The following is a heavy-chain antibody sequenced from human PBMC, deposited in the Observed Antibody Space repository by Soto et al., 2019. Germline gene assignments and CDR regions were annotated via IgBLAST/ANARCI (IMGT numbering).Heavy chain of an antibody. Sequence: PSQTLSLTCVISGDSVSSNSVAWNWIRQSPSRGLEWLGRTYYRSKWYDDYAVSVKSRITINPDTSKNQFSLQLNSVTPEDTAVYYCARTSLIRQLGPFDYWGQGTLVTVSS. J-gene: IGHJ4*02. CDR3: ARTSLIRQLGPFDY. CDR2: TYYRSKWYD. CDR1: GDSVSSNSVA. D-gene: IGHD6-13*01. V-gene: IGHV6-1*01.